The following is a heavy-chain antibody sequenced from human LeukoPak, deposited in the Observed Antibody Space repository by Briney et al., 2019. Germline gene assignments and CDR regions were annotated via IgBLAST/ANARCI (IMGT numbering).Heavy chain of an antibody. D-gene: IGHD3-22*01. CDR2: INHSGST. V-gene: IGHV4-34*01. Sequence: PSETLSLTCAVYGGSFSSYYWSWIRQPPGKGLEWIGEINHSGSTNYNPSLKSRVTISVDTSKNQFSLKLSSVTAADTAVYYCARSRKNIWNYFDSSGYSVGACDIWGEGTMVTVSS. CDR3: ARSRKNIWNYFDSSGYSVGACDI. J-gene: IGHJ3*02. CDR1: GGSFSSYY.